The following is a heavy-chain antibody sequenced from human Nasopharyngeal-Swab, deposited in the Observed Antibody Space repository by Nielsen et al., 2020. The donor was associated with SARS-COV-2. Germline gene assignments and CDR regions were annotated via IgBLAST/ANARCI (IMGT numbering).Heavy chain of an antibody. CDR3: AAATKGY. V-gene: IGHV3-74*01. CDR2: INSDGSST. D-gene: IGHD1-26*01. CDR1: GFTFSTYW. Sequence: GGSLRLSCAASGFTFSTYWMHWVRQAPGKGLVWVSRINSDGSSTNYADSVEGRFTISRDNAKNTLCLQMNSLRAEDTAVYYCAAATKGYWGQGTLVTVSS. J-gene: IGHJ4*02.